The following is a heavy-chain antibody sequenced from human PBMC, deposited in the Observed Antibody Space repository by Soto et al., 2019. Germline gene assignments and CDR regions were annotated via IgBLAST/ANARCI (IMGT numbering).Heavy chain of an antibody. V-gene: IGHV1-2*02. J-gene: IGHJ2*01. D-gene: IGHD5-18*01. CDR1: GYTFTGYY. CDR2: INPNSGGT. Sequence: ASVKVSCKASGYTFTGYYMHWVRQAPGQGPEWMGWINPNSGGTNYAQKFQGRVTMTRDTSISTAYMELSRLRSDDTAVYYCARAEGQLWLRSWSLDLWGPGTLGTVSS. CDR3: ARAEGQLWLRSWSLDL.